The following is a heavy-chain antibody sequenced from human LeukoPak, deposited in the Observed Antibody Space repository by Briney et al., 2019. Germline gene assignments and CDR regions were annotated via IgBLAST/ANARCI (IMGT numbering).Heavy chain of an antibody. J-gene: IGHJ4*02. CDR3: ARLNYAAKFLDY. CDR2: ITPYNGNT. V-gene: IGHV1-18*01. CDR1: GYIHTSYH. D-gene: IGHD2-15*01. Sequence: ASVKVSCKSCGYIHTSYHITGVRQAPGQGLEWMGWITPYNGNTDYGQKVQGRVTMTADTSTSTAYMELGSLISDDTAVYYGARLNYAAKFLDYWGQGTLVTVSS.